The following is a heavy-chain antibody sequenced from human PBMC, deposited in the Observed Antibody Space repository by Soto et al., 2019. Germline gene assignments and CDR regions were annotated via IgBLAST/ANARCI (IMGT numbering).Heavy chain of an antibody. J-gene: IGHJ6*02. CDR1: SGSISSRNW. Sequence: SEMLSLTCAVCSGSISSRNWWSWVRQPPGKGLEWIGEIYHSGSTNYNPSLKSRVTISVDKSKNQFSLKLSSVTAADTAVYYCARDSSSWFYYYYGMDVWGQGTTVTVSS. CDR2: IYHSGST. CDR3: ARDSSSWFYYYYGMDV. D-gene: IGHD6-13*01. V-gene: IGHV4-4*02.